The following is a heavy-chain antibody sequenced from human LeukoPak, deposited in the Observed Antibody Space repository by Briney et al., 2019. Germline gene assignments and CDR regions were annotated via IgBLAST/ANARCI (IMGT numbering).Heavy chain of an antibody. D-gene: IGHD5-12*01. CDR2: ISSSSSYI. CDR1: GFTFSSYS. V-gene: IGHV3-21*01. J-gene: IGHJ4*02. Sequence: PGGSLRLSCAASGFTFSSYSMNWVRQAPGKGLEWVSSISSSSSYIYYADSVKGRFTISRDNAKNSLYLQMNSLRAEDTAVYYCARAGLYGGSGLDYWGQGTLVTVSS. CDR3: ARAGLYGGSGLDY.